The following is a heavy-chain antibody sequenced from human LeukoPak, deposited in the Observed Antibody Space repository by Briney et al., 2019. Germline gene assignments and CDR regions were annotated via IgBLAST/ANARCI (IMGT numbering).Heavy chain of an antibody. J-gene: IGHJ4*02. D-gene: IGHD3-22*01. CDR1: GGSFSGYY. Sequence: SETMSLTCAVYGGSFSGYYWNWIRQTPGKGREWVGEMNHSGSTNYNTSLKRRVTISGDTSKNKFSLKRSSVTAADTAVYYCARVLLIGVYFDYWRQGTLVTVSS. CDR3: ARVLLIGVYFDY. CDR2: MNHSGST. V-gene: IGHV4-34*01.